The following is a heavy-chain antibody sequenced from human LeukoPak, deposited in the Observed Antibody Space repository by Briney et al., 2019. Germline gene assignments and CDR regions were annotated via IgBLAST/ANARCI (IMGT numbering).Heavy chain of an antibody. CDR3: AKKGPGDSYGQNDY. D-gene: IGHD5-18*01. J-gene: IGHJ4*02. CDR2: ISIGGGIT. CDR1: GFTFSSYA. V-gene: IGHV3-23*01. Sequence: QPGGSLRLSCAASGFTFSSYAMTWVRQAPGKGLEWVSTISIGGGITYYAGSVKGRFTVSRDNSKTTLYLQMNSLRAEDTAIYYCAKKGPGDSYGQNDYWGQGILVTVSS.